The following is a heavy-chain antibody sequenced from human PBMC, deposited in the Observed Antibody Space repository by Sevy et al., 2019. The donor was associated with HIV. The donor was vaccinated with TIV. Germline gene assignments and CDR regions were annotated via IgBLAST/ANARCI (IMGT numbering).Heavy chain of an antibody. D-gene: IGHD2-21*01. Sequence: SETLSLTGTVSGGSISSSSYDWGWIRQPPGKGLEWIGSMYSSGNTYYNPSLKSRVTIFVDTSKNQISLKLTSVTAADTAVYYCARQGGIVDRAFDYWGQGTLVTVSS. J-gene: IGHJ4*02. V-gene: IGHV4-39*01. CDR2: MYSSGNT. CDR3: ARQGGIVDRAFDY. CDR1: GGSISSSSYD.